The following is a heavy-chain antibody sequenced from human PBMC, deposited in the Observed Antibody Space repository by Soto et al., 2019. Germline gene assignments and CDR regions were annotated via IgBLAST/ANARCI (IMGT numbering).Heavy chain of an antibody. CDR2: INHSGST. V-gene: IGHV4-34*01. CDR1: GGSVSGYY. CDR3: ARGLGITMTRGRGWFDP. Sequence: PSETLSLTCAVHGGSVSGYYWGWIRQPPGKGLEWIGEINHSGSTNYNPSLKSRVTISVDTPKNQFSLKLSSVTAADTAVYYCARGLGITMTRGRGWFDPWGQGTLVTLSS. J-gene: IGHJ5*02. D-gene: IGHD3-10*01.